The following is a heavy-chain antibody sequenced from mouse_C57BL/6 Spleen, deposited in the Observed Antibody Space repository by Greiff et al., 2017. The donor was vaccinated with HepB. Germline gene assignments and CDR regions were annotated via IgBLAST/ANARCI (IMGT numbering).Heavy chain of an antibody. J-gene: IGHJ2*01. V-gene: IGHV1-64*01. Sequence: QVQLQQPGAELVKPGASVKLSCKASGYTFTSYWMHWVKQRPGQGLEWIGMIHPNSGSTNYNEKFKRKATLTVDKSSSTAYMQLSSLTSEDSAVYYCARSDTTVVAYYFDYWGQGTTLTVSS. CDR1: GYTFTSYW. D-gene: IGHD1-1*01. CDR2: IHPNSGST. CDR3: ARSDTTVVAYYFDY.